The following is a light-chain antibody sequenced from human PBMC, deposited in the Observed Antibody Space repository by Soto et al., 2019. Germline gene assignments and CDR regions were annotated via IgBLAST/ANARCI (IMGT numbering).Light chain of an antibody. V-gene: IGKV1-5*03. J-gene: IGKJ1*01. CDR1: QTISSW. Sequence: DIQLTKFPPTLSWSLGDRATIPSRASQTISSWLAWYQQKPGKAPKLLIYKASTLKSGVPSRFSGSGSGTEFTLTISSLQPDDFATYYCQQYNSYSRTFGQGTKV. CDR2: KAS. CDR3: QQYNSYSRT.